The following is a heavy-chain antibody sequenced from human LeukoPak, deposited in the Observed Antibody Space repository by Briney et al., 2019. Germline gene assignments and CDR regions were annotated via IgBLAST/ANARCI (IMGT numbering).Heavy chain of an antibody. CDR3: AKVRYSGYDKGPFDP. V-gene: IGHV3-21*04. CDR2: ISSSSSYI. J-gene: IGHJ5*02. Sequence: GGSLRLSCAASGFTFSSYTMNWVRQAPGKGLEWVSSISSSSSYIYYADSVKGRFTISRDNSKNTLYLQMNSLRAEDTAVYYCAKVRYSGYDKGPFDPWGQGTLVTVSS. D-gene: IGHD5-12*01. CDR1: GFTFSSYT.